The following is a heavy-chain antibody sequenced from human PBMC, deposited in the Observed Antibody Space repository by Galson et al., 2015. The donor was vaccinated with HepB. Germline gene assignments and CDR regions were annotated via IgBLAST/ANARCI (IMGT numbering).Heavy chain of an antibody. CDR1: GYTFISYG. D-gene: IGHD3-16*02. CDR3: ARDGVIEMAAYFEY. Sequence: QSGAEVKKPGESLRISCKASGYTFISYGIIWVRQAPGQGLEWMGWISAYNGDTNYAQKFQGRVSMTTDTSTDTAYMELRSLSSDDTATYYCARDGVIEMAAYFEYWGQGTLVTVSS. J-gene: IGHJ4*02. CDR2: ISAYNGDT. V-gene: IGHV1-18*01.